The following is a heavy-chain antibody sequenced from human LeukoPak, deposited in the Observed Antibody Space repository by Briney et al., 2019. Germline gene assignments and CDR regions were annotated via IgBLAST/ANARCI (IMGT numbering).Heavy chain of an antibody. V-gene: IGHV7-4-1*02. D-gene: IGHD6-13*01. J-gene: IGHJ6*03. CDR1: GYTFTSYA. CDR3: ARAHSSSWYGYYYMDV. Sequence: ASVKVSCKASGYTFTSYAMNWVRQAPGQGLEWMGWINTNTGNPTYAQGFTGRFVFSLDTSASTAYLQISSLKAEDTAVYYCARAHSSSWYGYYYMDVWGKGTTVTVSS. CDR2: INTNTGNP.